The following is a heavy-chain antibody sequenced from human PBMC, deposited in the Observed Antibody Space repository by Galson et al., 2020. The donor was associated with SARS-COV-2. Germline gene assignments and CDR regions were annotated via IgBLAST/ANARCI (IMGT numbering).Heavy chain of an antibody. J-gene: IGHJ6*02. V-gene: IGHV3-33*01. CDR3: AREYSSSWGYYYGMDV. D-gene: IGHD6-13*01. Sequence: GGSLRLSCAASGFTFSSYGMHWVRQAPGKGLEWVAVIWYDGSNKYYADSVKGRFTISRDNSKNTLYLQMNSLRAEDTAVYYCAREYSSSWGYYYGMDVWGQWTTVTVSS. CDR2: IWYDGSNK. CDR1: GFTFSSYG.